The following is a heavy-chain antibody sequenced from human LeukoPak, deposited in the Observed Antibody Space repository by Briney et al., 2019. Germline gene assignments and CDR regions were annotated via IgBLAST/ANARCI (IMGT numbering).Heavy chain of an antibody. Sequence: PGRSLRLSCAASGFTFDDYAMHWVRQAPGKGLEWVSGISWNSGSIGYADSVKGRFTISRDNAKNSLYLQMNSLRAEDTALYYCAKTNYDQPHTRLLYTDAFDIWGQGTMVTVSS. CDR2: ISWNSGSI. D-gene: IGHD3-3*01. CDR3: AKTNYDQPHTRLLYTDAFDI. V-gene: IGHV3-9*01. J-gene: IGHJ3*02. CDR1: GFTFDDYA.